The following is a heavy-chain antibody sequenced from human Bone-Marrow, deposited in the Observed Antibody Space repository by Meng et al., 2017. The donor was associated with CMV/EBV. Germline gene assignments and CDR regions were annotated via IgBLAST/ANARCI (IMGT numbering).Heavy chain of an antibody. CDR2: IYYSGST. CDR1: GGSISSYY. D-gene: IGHD2-2*01. V-gene: IGHV4-59*01. Sequence: GSLRLSCTVSGGSISSYYWSWIRQPPGKGLEWIGYIYYSGSTNYNPSLKSRVTISVDTSKNQFSLKLSSVTAADTAVYYCARDGGVVVPAASYGMDVWGQGTTVTVSS. CDR3: ARDGGVVVPAASYGMDV. J-gene: IGHJ6*02.